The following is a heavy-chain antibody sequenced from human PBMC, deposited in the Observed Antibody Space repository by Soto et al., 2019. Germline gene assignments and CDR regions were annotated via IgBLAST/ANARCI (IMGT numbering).Heavy chain of an antibody. J-gene: IGHJ6*02. Sequence: ASVKVSCKASGFTFTSSAVQWVRQARGQRLEWIGWIVVGSGNTNYAQKFQERVTITRDMSTSTAYMELSSLRSEDTAVYYCAAPLWFGELPHFYYYYGMDVWGQGTTVTVSS. CDR3: AAPLWFGELPHFYYYYGMDV. CDR2: IVVGSGNT. V-gene: IGHV1-58*01. CDR1: GFTFTSSA. D-gene: IGHD3-10*01.